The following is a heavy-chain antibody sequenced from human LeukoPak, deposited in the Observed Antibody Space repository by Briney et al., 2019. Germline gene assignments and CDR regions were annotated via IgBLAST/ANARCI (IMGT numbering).Heavy chain of an antibody. CDR1: VYTFTSYD. Sequence: GASVKVSCKASVYTFTSYDINWVRQATGQGLEWMGWMNPNSGNTGYAQKFQGRVTMTRNTSISTAYMELSSLRSDDTAVYYCARVVCSPYYDFWSGSYYFDYWGQGTLVTVSS. CDR3: ARVVCSPYYDFWSGSYYFDY. D-gene: IGHD3-3*01. CDR2: MNPNSGNT. J-gene: IGHJ4*02. V-gene: IGHV1-8*01.